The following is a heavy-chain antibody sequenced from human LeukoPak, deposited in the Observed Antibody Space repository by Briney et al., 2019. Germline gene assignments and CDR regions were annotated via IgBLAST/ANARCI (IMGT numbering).Heavy chain of an antibody. Sequence: PGGSLRLSCAASGFTFSSFSMNWVRQAPGKGLEWVSSISSSSSYIYYADSVEGRFTISRDNAKNSLYLQMNSLRAEDTAVYYCAKGYSSGSASYFQHWGQGTLVTVSS. CDR2: ISSSSSYI. CDR1: GFTFSSFS. V-gene: IGHV3-21*01. J-gene: IGHJ1*01. D-gene: IGHD6-19*01. CDR3: AKGYSSGSASYFQH.